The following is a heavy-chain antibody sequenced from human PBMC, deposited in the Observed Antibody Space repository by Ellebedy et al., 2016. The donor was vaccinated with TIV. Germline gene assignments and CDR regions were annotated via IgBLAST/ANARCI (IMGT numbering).Heavy chain of an antibody. CDR3: AKDLGFYGSGSHY. CDR2: LSYDGSNR. J-gene: IGHJ4*02. V-gene: IGHV3-30*18. Sequence: GESLKISCAASEFTFSTYAMHWVRQAPGKGLEWVAFLSYDGSNRYYADSVKGRFTISRDNSKNTLYLQMNSLRAEDAAVYYCAKDLGFYGSGSHYWGQGTLVTVSS. CDR1: EFTFSTYA. D-gene: IGHD3-10*01.